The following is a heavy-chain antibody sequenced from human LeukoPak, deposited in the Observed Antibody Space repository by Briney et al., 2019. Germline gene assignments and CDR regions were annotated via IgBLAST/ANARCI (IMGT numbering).Heavy chain of an antibody. CDR1: GFTFSSYW. Sequence: GGSLRLSCAASGFTFSSYWMSWVRQAPGKGLEGVANIKQDGSEKYYVDSVKGRFTISRDNAKNSLYLQMNSLRAEDTAVYYCARDIDEAVAGSYYYYYYMDVWGKRTTVTVSS. CDR3: ARDIDEAVAGSYYYYYYMDV. V-gene: IGHV3-7*01. CDR2: IKQDGSEK. J-gene: IGHJ6*03. D-gene: IGHD6-19*01.